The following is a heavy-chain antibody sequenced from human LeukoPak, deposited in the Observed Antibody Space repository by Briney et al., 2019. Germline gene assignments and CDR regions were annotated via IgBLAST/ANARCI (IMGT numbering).Heavy chain of an antibody. V-gene: IGHV4-59*01. Sequence: SETLSLTCTVSGGSISSYYWSWIRQPPGKGLEWIGYIYYSGSTNYNPSLKSRVTISVDTSKNQSSLKLSSVTAADTAVYYCAREGVAAEGAFDIWGQGTMVTVSS. CDR1: GGSISSYY. CDR2: IYYSGST. J-gene: IGHJ3*02. D-gene: IGHD6-13*01. CDR3: AREGVAAEGAFDI.